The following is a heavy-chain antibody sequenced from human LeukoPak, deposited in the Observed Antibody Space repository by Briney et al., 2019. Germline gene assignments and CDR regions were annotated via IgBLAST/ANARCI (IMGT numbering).Heavy chain of an antibody. CDR1: GGSISSGGYY. Sequence: PSETLSLTCTVSGGSISSGGYYWSWIRQHPGKGLEWIGYIYYSGSTYYNPSLKSRVTISVDTSKNQFSLKLSSVTAADTAVYYCARGDPYYYGMDVWGQGTTVTVSS. CDR2: IYYSGST. CDR3: ARGDPYYYGMDV. V-gene: IGHV4-31*03. J-gene: IGHJ6*02.